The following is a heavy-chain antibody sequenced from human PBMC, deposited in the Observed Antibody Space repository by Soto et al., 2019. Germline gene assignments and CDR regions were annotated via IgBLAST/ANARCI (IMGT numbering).Heavy chain of an antibody. J-gene: IGHJ4*02. Sequence: SETLSLTCTVSGGSISSSSYYWGWIRQPPGKGLEWIGSIYYSGSTYYNPSLKSRVTISVDTSKNQFSLKLSSVTAADTAVYYCASVYGDYVDFWGQGTLVTVSS. CDR2: IYYSGST. CDR3: ASVYGDYVDF. CDR1: GGSISSSSYY. V-gene: IGHV4-39*01. D-gene: IGHD4-17*01.